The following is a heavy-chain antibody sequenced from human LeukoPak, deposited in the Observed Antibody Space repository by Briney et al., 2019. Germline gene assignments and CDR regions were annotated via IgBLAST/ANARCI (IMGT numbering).Heavy chain of an antibody. CDR3: ARQLYTSGSYYAPIDV. J-gene: IGHJ6*03. Sequence: SETLSLTCSVSGGSISSSSYYWAWIRQPPGKGLEWIASIHYTGSMYFNPSLKSRVTISIDTSNKQFSLKLTSVTAADTALYFCARQLYTSGSYYAPIDVWGKGTTVTISS. CDR1: GGSISSSSYY. CDR2: IHYTGSM. V-gene: IGHV4-39*01. D-gene: IGHD3-10*01.